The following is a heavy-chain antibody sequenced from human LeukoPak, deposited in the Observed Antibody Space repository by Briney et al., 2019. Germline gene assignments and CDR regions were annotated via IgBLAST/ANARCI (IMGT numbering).Heavy chain of an antibody. J-gene: IGHJ3*01. CDR1: GDSVSDKYW. Sequence: SETLSLTCAVSGDSVSDKYWWRWVRQFPDKGLEWIGEVYRSGGTSYNPSLKSRVTVSIDYSKNQFSLNLRSVTAADTAVYYCGRHANGDSSAAFDLWGQGTMVFVSS. D-gene: IGHD2-8*01. V-gene: IGHV4-4*02. CDR3: GRHANGDSSAAFDL. CDR2: VYRSGGT.